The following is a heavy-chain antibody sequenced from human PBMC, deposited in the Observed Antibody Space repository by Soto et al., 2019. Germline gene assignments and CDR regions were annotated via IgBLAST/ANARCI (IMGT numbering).Heavy chain of an antibody. CDR2: ISKNGGNK. D-gene: IGHD7-27*01. J-gene: IGHJ4*02. Sequence: EVQLSGSGGGLVQPGGSLRLSCAASGFTFSNYDMSWVRQDPGKGLEWVSGISKNGGNKWYADTAKGRFTISRDNSKNTRFLQMISLRPDDTAVYYCAQRGGNDYWGGFDYWGPGTLVTVSS. CDR1: GFTFSNYD. CDR3: AQRGGNDYWGGFDY. V-gene: IGHV3-23*01.